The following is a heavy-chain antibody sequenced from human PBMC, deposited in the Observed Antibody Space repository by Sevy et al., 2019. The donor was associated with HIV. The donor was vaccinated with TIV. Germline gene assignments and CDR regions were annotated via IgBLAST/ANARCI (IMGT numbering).Heavy chain of an antibody. J-gene: IGHJ4*01. V-gene: IGHV4-39*01. CDR3: ARQVRFSGVIINHFDY. CDR2: IYYTGSS. D-gene: IGHD3-3*01. Sequence: SETLSLTCTVSGDSIRSQSHYWAWIRQSPGKGLEWIASIYYTGSSYYNLSLRGRVTISVDPSKEQISLKLTSVTAADTAVYFCARQVRFSGVIINHFDYWGHGTLVTVSS. CDR1: GDSIRSQSHY.